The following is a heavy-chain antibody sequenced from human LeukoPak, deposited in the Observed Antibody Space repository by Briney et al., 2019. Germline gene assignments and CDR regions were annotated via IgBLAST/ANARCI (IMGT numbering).Heavy chain of an antibody. V-gene: IGHV3-7*04. CDR1: GFTFSTYW. CDR2: IKQDGIEK. CDR3: ARGYNSALDY. D-gene: IGHD1-14*01. Sequence: GGSLRLSCAVSGFTFSTYWMSWVRQPPGKGLEWVANIKQDGIEKYYVDSVEGRFTISRDNAKNSLFLQMNNLRVEDTAAYYCARGYNSALDYWGQGTLVTVSS. J-gene: IGHJ4*02.